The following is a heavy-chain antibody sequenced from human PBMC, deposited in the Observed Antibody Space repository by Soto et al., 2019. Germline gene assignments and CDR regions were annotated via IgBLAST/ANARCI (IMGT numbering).Heavy chain of an antibody. CDR3: TTDSSGWYDYMDY. J-gene: IGHJ4*02. V-gene: IGHV3-15*07. D-gene: IGHD6-19*01. CDR2: IKSKTDGGTT. Sequence: PGGSLRLSCAASGFTFSNAWMNWVRQAPGKGLEWVGRIKSKTDGGTTDYAAPVKGRFTISRDDSKNTLYLQMNSLKTEDTAVYYCTTDSSGWYDYMDYWGQGTLVTVSS. CDR1: GFTFSNAW.